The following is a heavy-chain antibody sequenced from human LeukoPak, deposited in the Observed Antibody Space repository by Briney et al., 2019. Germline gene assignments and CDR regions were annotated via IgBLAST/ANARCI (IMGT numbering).Heavy chain of an antibody. J-gene: IGHJ4*02. CDR2: IRSKTYGGTP. CDR3: TCGDSNFDH. Sequence: GGSLRLSCTGSGFTFGDYAISWVRQAPVKGLQWLGFIRSKTYGGTPDYAASVKGRFSISRDDSKSITYLQMNSLKTEDTAMFYCTCGDSNFDHWGQGTLVTVSS. D-gene: IGHD2-21*02. CDR1: GFTFGDYA. V-gene: IGHV3-49*04.